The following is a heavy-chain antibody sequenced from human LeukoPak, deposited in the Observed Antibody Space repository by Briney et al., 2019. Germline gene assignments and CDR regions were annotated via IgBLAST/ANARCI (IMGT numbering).Heavy chain of an antibody. CDR3: AIIPGGNSPIDRIDY. J-gene: IGHJ4*02. V-gene: IGHV1-69*04. Sequence: GASVKVSCKASGGTFSSYAISWVRQAPGQGLEWMGRIIPILGVANYAQKFQGRVTINADKSTSTAYMELSSLRSEDTAVYYCAIIPGGNSPIDRIDYWGQGTLVTVSS. D-gene: IGHD4-23*01. CDR2: IIPILGVA. CDR1: GGTFSSYA.